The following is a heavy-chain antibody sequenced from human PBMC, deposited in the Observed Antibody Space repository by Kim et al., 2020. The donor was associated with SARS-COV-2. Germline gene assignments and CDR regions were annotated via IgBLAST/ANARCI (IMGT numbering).Heavy chain of an antibody. CDR3: ARVSGWYTSYYYYGMDV. V-gene: IGHV3-30*04. CDR2: ISYDGSNK. CDR1: GFTFSSYA. D-gene: IGHD6-19*01. Sequence: GGSLRLSCAASGFTFSSYAMHWVRQAPGKGLEWVAVISYDGSNKYYADSVKGRFTISRDNSKNTLYLQMNSLRAEDTAVYYCARVSGWYTSYYYYGMDVWGQGTTVTVSS. J-gene: IGHJ6*02.